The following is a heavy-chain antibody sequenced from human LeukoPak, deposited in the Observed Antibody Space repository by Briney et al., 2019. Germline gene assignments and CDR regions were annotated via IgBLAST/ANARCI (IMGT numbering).Heavy chain of an antibody. V-gene: IGHV3-30*02. J-gene: IGHJ4*02. CDR3: ASSTVAVAAFDY. D-gene: IGHD2-15*01. CDR2: IRYDGSNK. CDR1: GFTFSSYG. Sequence: PGGSLRLSCAASGFTFSSYGMHWVRQAPGKGLEWVAFIRYDGSNKYYADSVKGRFTISRDNSKNTLYLQMNSLRAEDTAVYYCASSTVAVAAFDYWGQGTLVTVSS.